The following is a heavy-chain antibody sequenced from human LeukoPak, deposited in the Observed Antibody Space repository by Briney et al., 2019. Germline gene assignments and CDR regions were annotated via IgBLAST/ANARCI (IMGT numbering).Heavy chain of an antibody. Sequence: PRGSLRLSCAASGFIFDDYTMHWVRQAPGKNLEWVSLITWDGSSTDYSDSVKGRFTISRDNNKNSLFLQMNGLRTEDSAFYYCATGSTSSYYHFDYWGRGTLVTVSS. V-gene: IGHV3-43*01. CDR2: ITWDGSST. J-gene: IGHJ4*02. CDR3: ATGSTSSYYHFDY. D-gene: IGHD1-26*01. CDR1: GFIFDDYT.